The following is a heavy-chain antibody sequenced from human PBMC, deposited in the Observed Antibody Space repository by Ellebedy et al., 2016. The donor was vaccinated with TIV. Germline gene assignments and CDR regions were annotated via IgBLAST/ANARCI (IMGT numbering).Heavy chain of an antibody. CDR1: GGSISSYY. J-gene: IGHJ4*02. V-gene: IGHV4-59*01. D-gene: IGHD2-21*02. CDR2: IYYSGST. CDR3: ARISHIVVVTATYYFDY. Sequence: SETLSLXCTVSGGSISSYYWSWIRQPPGKGLEWIGYIYYSGSTNYNPSLKSRVTISVDTSKNQFSLKLSSVTAADTAVYYCARISHIVVVTATYYFDYWGQGTLVTVSS.